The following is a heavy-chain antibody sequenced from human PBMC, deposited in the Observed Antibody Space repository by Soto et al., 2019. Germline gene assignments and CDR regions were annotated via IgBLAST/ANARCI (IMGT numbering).Heavy chain of an antibody. Sequence: QLQLQESGPGLLKPSETLSLTCTVSGGSISSSSYFWGWIRQPPGKGLEWIGNIYFSGSTQYNPSLMSRVTISVDTSKNQFSLNLSSVTAADTAVYYCARHLGVTVTTRMDQWGQGILVTVSS. CDR3: ARHLGVTVTTRMDQ. CDR2: IYFSGST. CDR1: GGSISSSSYF. D-gene: IGHD4-17*01. V-gene: IGHV4-39*01. J-gene: IGHJ4*02.